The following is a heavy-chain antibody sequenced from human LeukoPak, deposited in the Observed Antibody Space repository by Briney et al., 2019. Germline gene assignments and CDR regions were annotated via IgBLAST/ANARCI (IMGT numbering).Heavy chain of an antibody. V-gene: IGHV3-21*01. CDR2: ISSSSSYI. J-gene: IGHJ4*02. D-gene: IGHD2-2*01. CDR3: ARGAVVVPAASRADY. CDR1: GFAFSSYS. Sequence: KPGGSLRLSCAASGFAFSSYSMNWVRQAPGKGLEWVSSISSSSSYIYYADSVKGRFTISRDKAKNSLYLQMNSMRAEDTAVYYCARGAVVVPAASRADYWGQGPLVTVSS.